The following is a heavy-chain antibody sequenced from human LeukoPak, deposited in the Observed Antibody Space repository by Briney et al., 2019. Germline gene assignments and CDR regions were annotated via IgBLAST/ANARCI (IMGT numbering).Heavy chain of an antibody. CDR1: GGSISSYY. CDR3: ARHFLDLLWFGELSWFDP. J-gene: IGHJ5*02. D-gene: IGHD3-10*01. CDR2: IYTSGST. Sequence: SETLSLTCTVSGGSISSYYWSWIRQPAGKGLEWIGRIYTSGSTNYNPSLKSRVTMSVDTSKNQFSLKLSSVTAADTAVYYCARHFLDLLWFGELSWFDPWGQGTLVTVSS. V-gene: IGHV4-4*07.